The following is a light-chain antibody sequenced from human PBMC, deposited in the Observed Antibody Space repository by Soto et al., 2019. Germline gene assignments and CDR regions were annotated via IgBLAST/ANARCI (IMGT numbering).Light chain of an antibody. J-gene: IGKJ4*01. V-gene: IGKV3-20*01. CDR2: AAS. CDR1: QSASSNY. Sequence: EIVLTQSPGTLSLSPGERATLSCRASQSASSNYLAWYQQKPCQAPRLLIYAASTRATGITDRFSGSGSGKDFTLTISRLEPEDFAVYYCQQYGRSPPLIFGGGTKVEI. CDR3: QQYGRSPPLI.